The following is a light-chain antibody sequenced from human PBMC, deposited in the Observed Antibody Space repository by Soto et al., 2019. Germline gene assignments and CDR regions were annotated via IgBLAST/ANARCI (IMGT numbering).Light chain of an antibody. V-gene: IGKV3-15*01. J-gene: IGKJ2*01. CDR3: QQSNNWPYT. Sequence: EVVMTQSPATLSVSPGESVTLSCRASQSVSDNLAWYQQKPGQAPSLLIYGASTRATTIPGRFSGSGSGTEFTLTISSLQSEDFAVYYCQQSNNWPYTFGQGTKLDIK. CDR1: QSVSDN. CDR2: GAS.